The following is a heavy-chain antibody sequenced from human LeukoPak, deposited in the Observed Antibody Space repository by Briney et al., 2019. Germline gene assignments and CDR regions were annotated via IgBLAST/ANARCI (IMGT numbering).Heavy chain of an antibody. CDR3: TRVAHYDFWSGSNWYFDL. CDR2: IRRKVYGETA. V-gene: IGHV3-49*04. Sequence: GGSLRLSCAASGFTFSSYAMSWVRQAPGKGLEWVGFIRRKVYGETADYAASVKGRFTISRDDSKSIAYLQMNSLTAEDTAAYYCTRVAHYDFWSGSNWYFDLWGCGTLVAVSS. D-gene: IGHD3-3*01. CDR1: GFTFSSYA. J-gene: IGHJ2*01.